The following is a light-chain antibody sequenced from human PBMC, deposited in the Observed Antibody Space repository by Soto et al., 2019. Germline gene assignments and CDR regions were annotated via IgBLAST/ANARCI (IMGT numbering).Light chain of an antibody. CDR2: EVS. V-gene: IGLV2-14*01. Sequence: QSALTQPASVSGSPGQSITISCTGTSSDVGGYNYVSWHQQHPVKAPKLIMYEVSNRPSGVSNRFSGSKSGNTAYLTISGLQVEDEADYYCSSYTGSSTVVFGGGTKGTVL. CDR1: SSDVGGYNY. J-gene: IGLJ2*01. CDR3: SSYTGSSTVV.